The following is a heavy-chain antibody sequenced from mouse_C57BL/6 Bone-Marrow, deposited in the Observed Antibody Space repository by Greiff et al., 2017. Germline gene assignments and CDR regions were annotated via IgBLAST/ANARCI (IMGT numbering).Heavy chain of an antibody. J-gene: IGHJ4*01. CDR3: ARVGGCYAMDY. CDR1: GFTFSDYG. D-gene: IGHD1-1*02. Sequence: EVQLQQSGGGLVKPGGSLKLSCAASGFTFSDYGMHWVRQAPEKGLEWVAYISSGSSTIYYADTVKGRFTISRDNAKNTLFLQMTSLRSEATAMYYCARVGGCYAMDYWGQGTSVTVSS. V-gene: IGHV5-17*01. CDR2: ISSGSSTI.